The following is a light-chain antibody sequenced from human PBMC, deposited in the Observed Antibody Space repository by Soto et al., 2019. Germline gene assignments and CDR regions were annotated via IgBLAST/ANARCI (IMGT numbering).Light chain of an antibody. V-gene: IGKV1-39*01. CDR1: QSISSW. Sequence: IQMTQSPSTLSASVGDRVTMTFRASQSISSWLAWYQQKPGKDPKLLIYAASSLQSGVPSRFSGSGSGTDFTLTISSLQPEDFATYYCQQSYSTPWTCGQGTKVDIK. CDR3: QQSYSTPWT. J-gene: IGKJ1*01. CDR2: AAS.